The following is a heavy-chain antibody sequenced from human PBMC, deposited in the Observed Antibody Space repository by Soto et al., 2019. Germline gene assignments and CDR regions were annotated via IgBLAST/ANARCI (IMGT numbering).Heavy chain of an antibody. D-gene: IGHD5-18*01. CDR1: GFTVSSNY. J-gene: IGHJ6*02. Sequence: GGSLRLSCAASGFTVSSNYMSWVRQAPGKGLEWVSVIYSGGSTYYAYSVKGRFTISRDNSKNTLYLQMNSLRAEDTAVYYCARDRLVSDTAMVTSSYYCGMDVWGQGTKVTVSS. V-gene: IGHV3-53*01. CDR3: ARDRLVSDTAMVTSSYYCGMDV. CDR2: IYSGGST.